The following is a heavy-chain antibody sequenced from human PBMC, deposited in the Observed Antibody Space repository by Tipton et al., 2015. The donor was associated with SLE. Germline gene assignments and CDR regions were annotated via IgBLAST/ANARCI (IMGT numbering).Heavy chain of an antibody. D-gene: IGHD3-22*01. V-gene: IGHV4-39*07. CDR1: GGSISSSRYY. J-gene: IGHJ4*02. CDR3: ARGAGVIKGYFDY. Sequence: TLSLTCTVSGGSISSSRYYWGWIRQPPGKGLEWIGEINHSGSTNYNPSLKSRVTISVDTSKNQFSLKLSSVTAADTAVYYCARGAGVIKGYFDYWGQGTLVTVSS. CDR2: INHSGST.